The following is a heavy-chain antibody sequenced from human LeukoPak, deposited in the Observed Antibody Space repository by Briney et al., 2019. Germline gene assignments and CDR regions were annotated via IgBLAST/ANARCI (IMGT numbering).Heavy chain of an antibody. J-gene: IGHJ4*02. CDR2: IIPIFGTA. CDR1: GGTFSSYA. V-gene: IGHV1-69*05. Sequence: SVKVSCKASGGTFSSYAISWVRQAPGQGLEWMGGIIPIFGTANYAQKFQGRVTITTDESTSTAYMELSSLRSEDTAVYYCAASVSSGYSPFYFDYWGQGTLVTVSS. CDR3: AASVSSGYSPFYFDY. D-gene: IGHD3-22*01.